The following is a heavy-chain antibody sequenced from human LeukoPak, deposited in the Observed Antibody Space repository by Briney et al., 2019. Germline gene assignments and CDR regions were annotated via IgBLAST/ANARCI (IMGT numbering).Heavy chain of an antibody. D-gene: IGHD1-26*01. CDR1: GFTFSTYA. J-gene: IGHJ5*02. CDR3: AKKYSTGLDP. Sequence: GGSLRLSCAASGFTFSTYAMTWVRQAPGKGLEWVSSITGSGDGTSAADSVKGRFTISRDNSKNTLYVQMNSLRAEDTAIYYCAKKYSTGLDPWGQGTLVTVSS. CDR2: ITGSGDGT. V-gene: IGHV3-23*01.